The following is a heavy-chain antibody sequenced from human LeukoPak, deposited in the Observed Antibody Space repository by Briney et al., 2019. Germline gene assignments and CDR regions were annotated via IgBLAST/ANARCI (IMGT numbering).Heavy chain of an antibody. CDR3: AIRFSKSGSYTLDY. D-gene: IGHD1-26*01. V-gene: IGHV1-2*06. CDR1: GYTFTGYY. Sequence: ASVKVSCKASGYTFTGYYMHWVRQAPGQGLEWTGRINPNSGGTNYAQKFQGRVTMTRDTSISTAYMELSRLRSDDTAVYYCAIRFSKSGSYTLDYWGQGTLVTVSS. CDR2: INPNSGGT. J-gene: IGHJ4*02.